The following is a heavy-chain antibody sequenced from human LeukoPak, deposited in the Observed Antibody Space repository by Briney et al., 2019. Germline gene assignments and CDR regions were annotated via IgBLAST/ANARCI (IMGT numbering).Heavy chain of an antibody. J-gene: IGHJ4*02. V-gene: IGHV4-34*01. CDR3: ARGSGSWYPY. Sequence: SETLSLTCAVYGGSFSGYYWSWVRQPPGEGLEWIGEVNPSGSTNYNPSLKSRVTISVDTSKNQFSLNLSSVTAADTAVYYCARGSGSWYPYWGQGTLVTVSS. D-gene: IGHD6-13*01. CDR2: VNPSGST. CDR1: GGSFSGYY.